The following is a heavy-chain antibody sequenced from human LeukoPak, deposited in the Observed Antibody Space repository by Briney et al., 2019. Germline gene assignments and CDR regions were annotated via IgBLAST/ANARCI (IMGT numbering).Heavy chain of an antibody. J-gene: IGHJ3*02. Sequence: PSETLSLTRTVSGGSISSSSYYWGWIRQPPGKGREGIGSIYYSGSTYYNPPLKSRVTISVDTSKNQFSLKLSSVTAADTAVYYCASGNPTSDAFDIWGQGTMVTVSS. D-gene: IGHD1-14*01. V-gene: IGHV4-39*01. CDR3: ASGNPTSDAFDI. CDR1: GGSISSSSYY. CDR2: IYYSGST.